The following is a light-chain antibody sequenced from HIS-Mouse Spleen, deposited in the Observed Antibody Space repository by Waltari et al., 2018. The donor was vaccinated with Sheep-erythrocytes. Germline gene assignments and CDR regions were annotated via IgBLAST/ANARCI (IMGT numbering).Light chain of an antibody. CDR2: EVS. V-gene: IGLV2-8*01. J-gene: IGLJ3*02. CDR3: SSYAGSNNWV. CDR1: SSDVGGYNY. Sequence: QSALTQPPSASGSPGQSVTISCTGTSSDVGGYNYVSWYQQHPGKAPNLMIYEVSKRPSGVPDRSPGSKSGNTASLTVAGLQAEDEADYYCSSYAGSNNWVFGGGTKLTVL.